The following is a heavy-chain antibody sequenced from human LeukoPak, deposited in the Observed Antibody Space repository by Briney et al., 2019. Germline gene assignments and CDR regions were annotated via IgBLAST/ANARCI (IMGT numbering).Heavy chain of an antibody. CDR1: GFTFSSYG. Sequence: GGSLRLSFAASGFTFSSYGMHWVRQAPGKGLEWVAFIRYDGSNKYYADSVKGRFTISRGNSKNTLYLQMNSLRAEDTAVYYCVKDPLLYSSGWFFDYWGQGTLVTVSS. J-gene: IGHJ4*02. CDR2: IRYDGSNK. V-gene: IGHV3-30*02. CDR3: VKDPLLYSSGWFFDY. D-gene: IGHD6-19*01.